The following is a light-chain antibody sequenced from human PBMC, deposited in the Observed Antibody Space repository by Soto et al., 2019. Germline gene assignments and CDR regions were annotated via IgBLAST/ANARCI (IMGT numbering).Light chain of an antibody. Sequence: EIVLTQSPATLSLSPGERATLSCRASQSVSSYLAWYQQKAGQAPRLLIYDASNRATGIPARFSGSGSGTDFTLTISCIEPEDFAVYFCQHRSNWPLTFGQGTRLEIK. CDR3: QHRSNWPLT. CDR2: DAS. J-gene: IGKJ5*01. CDR1: QSVSSY. V-gene: IGKV3-11*01.